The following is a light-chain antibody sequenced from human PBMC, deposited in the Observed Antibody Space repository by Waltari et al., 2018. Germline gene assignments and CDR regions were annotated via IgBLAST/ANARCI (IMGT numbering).Light chain of an antibody. V-gene: IGKV2-40*01. CDR1: QSLLHSNGNTY. CDR2: GGS. Sequence: DIVMTQTPLSLTLTPGAPASISYSSSQSLLHSNGNTYLHWYLQKPGQSPQLLIYGGSNRASGVPDRFSGSGSGTDFTLKISKVEAEDVGVYYCLQAIAFPLTFGGGTKVEIK. CDR3: LQAIAFPLT. J-gene: IGKJ4*01.